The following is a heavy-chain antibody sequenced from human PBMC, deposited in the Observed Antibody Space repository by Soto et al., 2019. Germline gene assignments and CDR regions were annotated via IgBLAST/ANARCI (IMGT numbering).Heavy chain of an antibody. CDR3: VRDGTKTLRDWFDP. CDR2: IYATGTT. CDR1: GASISGFY. D-gene: IGHD1-1*01. V-gene: IGHV4-4*07. J-gene: IGHJ5*02. Sequence: LSETLSLPCTFSGASISGFYWSWIRKSAGKGLEWIGRIYATGTTDYNPSLKSRVMMSVDTSKKQFSLKLRSVTAADTAVYYCVRDGTKTLRDWFDPWGQGMSVTVSS.